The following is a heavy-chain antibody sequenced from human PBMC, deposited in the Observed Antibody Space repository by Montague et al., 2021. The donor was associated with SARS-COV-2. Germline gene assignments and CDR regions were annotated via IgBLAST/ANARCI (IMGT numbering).Heavy chain of an antibody. CDR2: ISSSGSAI. V-gene: IGHV3-48*03. J-gene: IGHJ6*02. CDR3: ARDVVDYDFWSGYSTVRYYAMDV. Sequence: SLRLSCAASGFTFSSYEMNWVCQAPGKGLEWVSYISSSGSAIYYADSVKGRFSISRDNAKNSLYLQMNSLRAEDTAVYYCARDVVDYDFWSGYSTVRYYAMDVWGQGTTVTVSS. CDR1: GFTFSSYE. D-gene: IGHD3-3*01.